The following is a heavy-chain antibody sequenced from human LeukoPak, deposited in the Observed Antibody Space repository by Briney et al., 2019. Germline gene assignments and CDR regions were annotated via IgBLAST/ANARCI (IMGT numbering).Heavy chain of an antibody. CDR1: GLTFDNYA. D-gene: IGHD2-15*01. V-gene: IGHV3-23*01. Sequence: GGSLRLSCAASGLTFDNYAMSWVRQAPGKGLEWVSTIRSNGDTTYYADSVKGRFTISRDNSKNTLYLQMNGLRADDTAVYYCAKDHTPLTVVVSHFNYWGQGTLVSVSS. CDR3: AKDHTPLTVVVSHFNY. CDR2: IRSNGDTT. J-gene: IGHJ4*02.